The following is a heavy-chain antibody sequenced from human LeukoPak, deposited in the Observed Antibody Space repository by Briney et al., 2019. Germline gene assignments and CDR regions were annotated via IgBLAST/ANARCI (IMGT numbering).Heavy chain of an antibody. CDR1: GFTFSSYW. CDR2: IKQDASEK. CDR3: ARDIVVVVAATDYYYYYGMDV. Sequence: AGGSLRLSCAASGFTFSSYWMSWVRQAPGKGLEWGANIKQDASEKYYVDSVKGRFTISRDNAKNSLYLQMNSLRVEDTAVYYCARDIVVVVAATDYYYYYGMDVWGQGTTVTVSS. D-gene: IGHD2-15*01. V-gene: IGHV3-7*03. J-gene: IGHJ6*02.